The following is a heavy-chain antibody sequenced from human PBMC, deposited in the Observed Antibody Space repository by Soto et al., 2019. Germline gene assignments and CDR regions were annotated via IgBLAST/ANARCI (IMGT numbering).Heavy chain of an antibody. CDR1: CGSISSGGYY. CDR3: ARLFGESDVDY. J-gene: IGHJ4*02. D-gene: IGHD3-10*01. Sequence: PSETLSLTCTVSCGSISSGGYYWSWIRQHPGKGLEWIGYIYYSGSTYYNPSLKSRVTISVDTSKNQFSLKLSSVTAADTAVYYCARLFGESDVDYWGQGTLVTVSS. CDR2: IYYSGST. V-gene: IGHV4-31*03.